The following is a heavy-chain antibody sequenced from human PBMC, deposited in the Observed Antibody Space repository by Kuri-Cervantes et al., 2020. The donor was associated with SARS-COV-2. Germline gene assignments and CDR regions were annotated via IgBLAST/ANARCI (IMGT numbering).Heavy chain of an antibody. CDR1: GFTFSGHW. CDR3: ARESRYSFGFRGYFQH. V-gene: IGHV3-74*01. D-gene: IGHD5-18*01. J-gene: IGHJ1*01. Sequence: GESLKISCAASGFTFSGHWIHWVRQAPGKGLVWVSRINPDGSYTNNADSVKGRFTLSRDNAKNSLYLQMNSLRAEDTAVYYCARESRYSFGFRGYFQHWGQGTRVTRSS. CDR2: INPDGSYT.